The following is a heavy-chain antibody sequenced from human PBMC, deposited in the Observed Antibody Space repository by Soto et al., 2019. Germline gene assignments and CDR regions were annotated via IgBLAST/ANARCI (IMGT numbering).Heavy chain of an antibody. CDR1: GYSFTSLG. CDR2: MQPSTGRT. D-gene: IGHD1-26*01. J-gene: IGHJ4*02. Sequence: GASVKVSCKASGYSFTSLGINWVRQTAGQGLEWMGWMQPSTGRTGYAQKFQGRVTMTRDTSINTAYMELTTLTSDDTAFYYCAPGVSAGVDYWGQATLVTVS. V-gene: IGHV1-8*01. CDR3: APGVSAGVDY.